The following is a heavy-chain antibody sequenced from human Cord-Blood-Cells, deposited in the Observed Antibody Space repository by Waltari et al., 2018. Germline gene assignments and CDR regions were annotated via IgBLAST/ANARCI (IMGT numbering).Heavy chain of an antibody. Sequence: QVQLVQSGAEVKKPGASVKVSCKASGYTFTGYYMHWVRQAPGQGLEWMGWINPNSGVTNYAQKFQGRVTMTRDTSISTAYMELSRLRSDDTAVYYCARKEYLTGSFDYWGQGTLVTVSS. CDR3: ARKEYLTGSFDY. V-gene: IGHV1-2*02. D-gene: IGHD7-27*01. CDR2: INPNSGVT. CDR1: GYTFTGYY. J-gene: IGHJ4*02.